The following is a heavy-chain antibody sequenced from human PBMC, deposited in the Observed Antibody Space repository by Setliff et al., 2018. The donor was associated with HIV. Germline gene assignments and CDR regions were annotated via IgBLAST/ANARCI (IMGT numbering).Heavy chain of an antibody. V-gene: IGHV3-21*04. Sequence: GGSLRLSCAASGFAFNTYSMNWIRQAPGKGLEWVSAISPTGTGTYYADSVRGRFTISRDNAKNSLYLQMNSLRGEDTAIYYCALLWPFDYWGQGALVTVSS. D-gene: IGHD3-10*01. J-gene: IGHJ4*02. CDR3: ALLWPFDY. CDR1: GFAFNTYS. CDR2: ISPTGTGT.